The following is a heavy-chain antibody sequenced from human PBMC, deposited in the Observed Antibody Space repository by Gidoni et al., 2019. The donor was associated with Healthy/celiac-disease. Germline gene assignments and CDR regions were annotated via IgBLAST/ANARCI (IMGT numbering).Heavy chain of an antibody. J-gene: IGHJ4*02. D-gene: IGHD3-3*01. CDR3: AKDGSPYDFWSARYYFDY. CDR1: GFTFSSYA. Sequence: EVQLLESGGGLVQPGGSLRLSCAASGFTFSSYAMSWVRQAPGKGLEWVSAIRGSGGSTYYADSVKGRFTISRDNSKNTLYLQMNSLRAEDTAVYYCAKDGSPYDFWSARYYFDYWGQGTQVTVSS. CDR2: IRGSGGST. V-gene: IGHV3-23*01.